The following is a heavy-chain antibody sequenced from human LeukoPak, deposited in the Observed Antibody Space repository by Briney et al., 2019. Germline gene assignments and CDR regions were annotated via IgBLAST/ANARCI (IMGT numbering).Heavy chain of an antibody. D-gene: IGHD2-2*01. V-gene: IGHV3-21*01. CDR2: ISSSSSYI. J-gene: IGHJ6*03. Sequence: SGGSLRLSCAASGFTFSSYSMNWVRQAPGKGLEWVSSISSSSSYIYYADSVKGRLTISRDNAKNSLYLQMNSLRAEDTAVYYCARDSSPHYYYMDVWGKGTTVTVSS. CDR1: GFTFSSYS. CDR3: ARDSSPHYYYMDV.